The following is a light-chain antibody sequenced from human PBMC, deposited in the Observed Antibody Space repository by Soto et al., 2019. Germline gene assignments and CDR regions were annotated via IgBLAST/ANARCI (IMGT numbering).Light chain of an antibody. CDR2: GAS. Sequence: EIVLTQSPGTLSLSPGDRATLSCRASQTVSFSYLAWYQQKPGQAPRLLIYGASSRATGIPDRFSGSEAGTDFTLNLSRLEPEDFAVYHCQQYGSSPLTFGGGTKVEIK. V-gene: IGKV3-20*01. CDR3: QQYGSSPLT. CDR1: QTVSFSY. J-gene: IGKJ4*01.